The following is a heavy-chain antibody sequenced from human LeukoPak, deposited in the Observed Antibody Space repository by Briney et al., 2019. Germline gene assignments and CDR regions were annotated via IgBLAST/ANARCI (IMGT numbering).Heavy chain of an antibody. D-gene: IGHD6-19*01. CDR3: AGIIAVAGAFDY. Sequence: PGGSLRLSCAASGFTFSSYGMHWVRQAPGKGLEWVAVIWYDGSNKYYADSVKGRFTISRDNSKNTLYLQMNGLRAEDTAVYYCAGIIAVAGAFDYWGQGTLVTVSS. V-gene: IGHV3-33*01. CDR2: IWYDGSNK. J-gene: IGHJ4*02. CDR1: GFTFSSYG.